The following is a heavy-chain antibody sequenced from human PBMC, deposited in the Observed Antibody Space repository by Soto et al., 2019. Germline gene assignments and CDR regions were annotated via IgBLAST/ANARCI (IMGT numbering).Heavy chain of an antibody. Sequence: QVQLVESGAGVVQPGRSLRLACAASGFSFSDYGMHWVRQAPGKGLEWVAAIWYDGSHKYHADSVKDRFTISRDNSKDTLYLPMARLRAEDTSVYYCARGTTIHRGERDFDYWGQGALVTVSS. D-gene: IGHD2-21*01. J-gene: IGHJ4*02. CDR1: GFSFSDYG. CDR3: ARGTTIHRGERDFDY. V-gene: IGHV3-33*01. CDR2: IWYDGSHK.